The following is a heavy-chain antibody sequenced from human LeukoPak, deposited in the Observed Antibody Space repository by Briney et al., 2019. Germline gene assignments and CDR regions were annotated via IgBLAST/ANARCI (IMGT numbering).Heavy chain of an antibody. Sequence: PSETLSLTCTVSGGSVSSDYWSWIRQPPGKGLEWIGYMHSNGNSAYNPSLNSRVTVSLDTSKNQFSLRLKSVTSADTALYYCARHVLIWLGGHNYAFDIWGQGTMVTVSS. J-gene: IGHJ3*02. CDR3: ARHVLIWLGGHNYAFDI. V-gene: IGHV4-59*08. CDR1: GGSVSSDY. D-gene: IGHD3-10*01. CDR2: MHSNGNS.